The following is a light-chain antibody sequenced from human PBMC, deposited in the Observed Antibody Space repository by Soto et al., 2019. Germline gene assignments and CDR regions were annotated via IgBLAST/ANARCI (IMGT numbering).Light chain of an antibody. Sequence: MVRTDSPSTLSVSPVERATLSFMSIQSISNLLAWYQQKPGQAPRLLMYGASTRATGIPARFSGSGSGTEFTLTIRSLQSEDFAVYYCQQYNNWPPLTFGGGTKVDIK. V-gene: IGKV3-15*01. CDR1: QSISNL. CDR2: GAS. J-gene: IGKJ4*01. CDR3: QQYNNWPPLT.